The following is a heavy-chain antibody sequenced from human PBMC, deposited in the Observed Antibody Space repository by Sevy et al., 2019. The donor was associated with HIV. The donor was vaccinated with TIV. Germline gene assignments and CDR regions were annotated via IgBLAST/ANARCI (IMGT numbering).Heavy chain of an antibody. D-gene: IGHD3-22*01. Sequence: GESLRLSCAASGFTFIDYYMSWIRQAPGKGLEWVSHINTSGGTIYYAYSVKGRVTISRDNAKNSLYLQMNSLTAEDTAVYYCARGTNWYDSRGTSDFDYWGQGSLVTVSS. J-gene: IGHJ4*02. V-gene: IGHV3-11*01. CDR1: GFTFIDYY. CDR3: ARGTNWYDSRGTSDFDY. CDR2: INTSGGTI.